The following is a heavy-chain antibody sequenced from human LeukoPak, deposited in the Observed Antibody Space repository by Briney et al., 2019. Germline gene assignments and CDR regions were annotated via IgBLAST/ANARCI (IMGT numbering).Heavy chain of an antibody. CDR3: AKGGDGDYFDY. V-gene: IGHV4-34*01. CDR2: INHSGST. CDR1: GGSFSGYY. J-gene: IGHJ4*02. Sequence: PSETLSLTCAVYGGSFSGYYWSWIRQPPGKGLEWIGEINHSGSTNYNPSLKSRVTISVDTSKNQFSLKLSSVTAADTAVYYCAKGGDGDYFDYWGQGTLVTVSS. D-gene: IGHD2-21*01.